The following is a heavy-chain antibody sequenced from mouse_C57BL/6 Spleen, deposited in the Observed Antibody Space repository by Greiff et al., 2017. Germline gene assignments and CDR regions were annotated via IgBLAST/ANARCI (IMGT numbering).Heavy chain of an antibody. Sequence: QVQLQQPGAELVKPGASVKLSCKASGYTFTSYWMHWVKQRPGQGLEWIGNINPSNGGTNYNEKFKSKATLTGDKSSSTAYMQLSSLTSEDAAVYYCARDYCGSSYDAMAYWGQGTSVTVSA. J-gene: IGHJ4*01. CDR1: GYTFTSYW. D-gene: IGHD1-1*01. V-gene: IGHV1-53*01. CDR3: ARDYCGSSYDAMAY. CDR2: INPSNGGT.